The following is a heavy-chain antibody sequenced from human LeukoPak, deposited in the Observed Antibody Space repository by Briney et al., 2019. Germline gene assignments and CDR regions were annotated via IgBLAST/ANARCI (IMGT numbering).Heavy chain of an antibody. CDR1: GFTFSSHR. D-gene: IGHD6-13*01. CDR3: AKEEYISSWYPSDY. V-gene: IGHV3-7*01. CDR2: IKEDGSEK. J-gene: IGHJ4*02. Sequence: GGSLRLSCVVSGFTFSSHRMSWVRQAPGKGLEWVANIKEDGSEKYYVDSVKGRFTISRDNSKNTLYLQMNSLRAEDTAVYYCAKEEYISSWYPSDYWGQGTLVTVSP.